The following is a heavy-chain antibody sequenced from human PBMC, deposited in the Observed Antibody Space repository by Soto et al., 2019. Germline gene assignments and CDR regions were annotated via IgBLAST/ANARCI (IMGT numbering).Heavy chain of an antibody. V-gene: IGHV3-21*01. CDR3: ARVYDSSGYYDY. CDR2: ISSSSSYI. D-gene: IGHD3-22*01. Sequence: APGKGLEWVSSISSSSSYIYYADSVKGRFTISRDNAKNSLYLQMNSLRAEDTAVYYCARVYDSSGYYDYWGQGTLVTVSS. J-gene: IGHJ4*02.